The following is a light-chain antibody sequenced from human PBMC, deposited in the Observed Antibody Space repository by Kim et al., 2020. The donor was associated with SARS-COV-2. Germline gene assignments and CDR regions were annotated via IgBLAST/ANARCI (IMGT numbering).Light chain of an antibody. CDR2: GAS. V-gene: IGKV1-5*01. J-gene: IGKJ2*03. Sequence: ASIGDRVTITCRASQSTNTWLAWYQQKPGKAPKLLIHGASTLHTAVPTRFSGRGCGTEFTLTISSVQPEDFATYYCQQYNTFSQSFGQGTKVDIK. CDR1: QSTNTW. CDR3: QQYNTFSQS.